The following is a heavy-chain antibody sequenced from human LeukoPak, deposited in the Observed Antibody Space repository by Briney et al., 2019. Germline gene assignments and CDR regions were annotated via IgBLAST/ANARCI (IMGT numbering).Heavy chain of an antibody. CDR1: GFTFDDYA. CDR3: AKVVGDWFDP. D-gene: IGHD2-2*01. V-gene: IGHV3-43*02. J-gene: IGHJ5*02. CDR2: ISGDGGST. Sequence: PGGSLRLSCAASGFTFDDYAMHWVRQAPGKGLEWVSLISGDGGSTYYADSVKGRFTISRDKRKNSLYLQMNSLRTEDTALYYCAKVVGDWFDPWGQGTLVTVSS.